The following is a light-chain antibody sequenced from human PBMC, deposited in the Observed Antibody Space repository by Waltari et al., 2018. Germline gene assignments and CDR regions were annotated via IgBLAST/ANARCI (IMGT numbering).Light chain of an antibody. CDR1: SSDIYTYNY. J-gene: IGLJ3*02. Sequence: QSALTQPASVSGSPGQSITISCTGTSSDIYTYNYVSWYQQYPGKAPKLMLYDVNKRPSGVSSRFSGSNSGNTASLTISGLQAEDEADYYCSSYTSSSTLVFGGGTKLTVL. CDR3: SSYTSSSTLV. V-gene: IGLV2-14*03. CDR2: DVN.